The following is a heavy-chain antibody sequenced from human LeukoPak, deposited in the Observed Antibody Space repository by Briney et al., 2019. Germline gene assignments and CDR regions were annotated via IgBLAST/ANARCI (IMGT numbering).Heavy chain of an antibody. D-gene: IGHD5-24*01. J-gene: IGHJ4*02. CDR2: IGSSGSTI. V-gene: IGHV3-48*03. Sequence: GGSLRLSCAASGFTFSSYEMNWVRQAPGKGLEWVSYIGSSGSTIYYADSVKGRFTISRDNAKNSLYLQMNSLRAEDTAVYYCARGDGYNAFDYWGQGTLVTVSS. CDR3: ARGDGYNAFDY. CDR1: GFTFSSYE.